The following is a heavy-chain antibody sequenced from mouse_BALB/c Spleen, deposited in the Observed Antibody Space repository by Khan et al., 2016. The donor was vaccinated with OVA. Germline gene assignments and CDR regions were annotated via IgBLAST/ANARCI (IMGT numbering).Heavy chain of an antibody. D-gene: IGHD2-14*01. J-gene: IGHJ1*01. CDR1: GYTFTSYW. Sequence: VQLQESGAELAKPGASVKMSCKASGYTFTSYWMHWVKQRPGQGLEWIGYINPSTGYTEYNQKFKDKATLTADKSSSTAYMQLSSLTSADSAVCYCASRYDGYFDDWGAGTTVTVAS. V-gene: IGHV1-7*01. CDR3: ASRYDGYFDD. CDR2: INPSTGYT.